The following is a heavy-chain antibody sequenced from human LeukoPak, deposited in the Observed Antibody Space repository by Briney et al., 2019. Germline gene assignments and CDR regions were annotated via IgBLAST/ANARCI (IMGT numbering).Heavy chain of an antibody. V-gene: IGHV4-39*07. CDR1: GGSISTSNYY. D-gene: IGHD6-6*01. CDR2: IYYSGST. Sequence: SETLSLTCTVSGGSISTSNYYWGWIRQPPGKGLEWIGSIYYSGSTYYNPSLKSRVTISVDTSKNQFSLKLSSVTAADTAVYYCARDHPLEYSSSGNWFDPWGQGTLVTVSS. CDR3: ARDHPLEYSSSGNWFDP. J-gene: IGHJ5*02.